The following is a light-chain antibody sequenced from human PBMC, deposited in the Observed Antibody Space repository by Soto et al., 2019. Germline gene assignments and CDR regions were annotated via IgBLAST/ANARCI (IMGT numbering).Light chain of an antibody. CDR1: QAIRND. J-gene: IGKJ1*01. Sequence: AIQMTQSTSSLSASVGDRVTITCRASQAIRNDLGWYQQQPGKAPKLLIYAASSLQSGVPSRFSGSGSGTDFTLTISSLQPEDFATYYCLQDYNYPWTFGQGTKVEIK. CDR2: AAS. CDR3: LQDYNYPWT. V-gene: IGKV1-6*01.